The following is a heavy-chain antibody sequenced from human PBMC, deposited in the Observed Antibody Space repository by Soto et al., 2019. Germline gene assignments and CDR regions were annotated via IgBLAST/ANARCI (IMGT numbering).Heavy chain of an antibody. CDR2: IYSGGST. J-gene: IGHJ4*02. CDR1: GLTVSTKY. V-gene: IGHV3-66*01. D-gene: IGHD3-16*01. Sequence: EVQLVESGGGLVQPGGSLRLSCAASGLTVSTKYMSWVRQAPGKGLAWVSVIYSGGSTFYADSVRGRFTISRDNSKNTVNLQMNSLRAEDTSVYYCARDPWAADYWGQGTLVTVSS. CDR3: ARDPWAADY.